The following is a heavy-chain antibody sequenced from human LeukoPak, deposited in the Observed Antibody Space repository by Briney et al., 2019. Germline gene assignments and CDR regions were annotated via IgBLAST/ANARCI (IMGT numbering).Heavy chain of an antibody. CDR3: ARDAWAGRAGF. J-gene: IGHJ4*02. V-gene: IGHV3-53*01. CDR2: IYSGGRT. CDR1: GVNTRDNY. D-gene: IGHD7-27*01. Sequence: GGSLRLSCEVSGVNTRDNYMSWVRQAPGKGLEWVSVIYSGGRTYYADPVKGRFTISRDNSKNTLSLQMNSLRAEDTAVYYCARDAWAGRAGFWGQGTLVTVSS.